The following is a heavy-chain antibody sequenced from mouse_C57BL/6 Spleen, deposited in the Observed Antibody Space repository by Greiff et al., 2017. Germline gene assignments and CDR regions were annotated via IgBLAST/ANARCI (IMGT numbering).Heavy chain of an antibody. J-gene: IGHJ4*01. CDR3: ARPSYYYGSSFYAMDY. D-gene: IGHD1-1*01. CDR2: IDPNSGGT. V-gene: IGHV1-72*01. Sequence: QVQLKQPGAELVKPGASVKLSCKASGYTFTSYWMHWVKQRPGRGLEWIGRIDPNSGGTKYNEKFKSKATLTVDKPSSTACMQLSSLTSEDSAVYYCARPSYYYGSSFYAMDYWGQGTSVTVSS. CDR1: GYTFTSYW.